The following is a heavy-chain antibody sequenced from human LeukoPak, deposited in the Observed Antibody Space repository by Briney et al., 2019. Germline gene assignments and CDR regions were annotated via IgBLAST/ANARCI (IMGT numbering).Heavy chain of an antibody. Sequence: GGSLRLSCAASGFTFSSYATSWVRQAPGKGLEWVSGVSGSGSSTYYADSVKGRFTISRDNSKNTLYLQMNSLRAEDTAVYFCAKGGHSSGWYYFDYWGQGTLVTVSS. CDR1: GFTFSSYA. V-gene: IGHV3-23*01. CDR3: AKGGHSSGWYYFDY. D-gene: IGHD6-19*01. J-gene: IGHJ4*02. CDR2: VSGSGSST.